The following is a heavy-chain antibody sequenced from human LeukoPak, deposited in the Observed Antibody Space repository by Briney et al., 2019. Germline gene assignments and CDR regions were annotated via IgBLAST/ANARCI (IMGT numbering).Heavy chain of an antibody. CDR1: GLAFSSHA. J-gene: IGHJ5*02. CDR3: ARDPHPNGGFNNWFDP. CDR2: ITGSGGST. Sequence: GGSLRLSCEASGLAFSSHAMTWVRQAPGKGLEWVSGITGSGGSTYHAESVKGRFTISRDNSKNTLYLQMNSLRAEDTAVYYCARDPHPNGGFNNWFDPWGQGTLVTVSS. V-gene: IGHV3-23*01. D-gene: IGHD7-27*01.